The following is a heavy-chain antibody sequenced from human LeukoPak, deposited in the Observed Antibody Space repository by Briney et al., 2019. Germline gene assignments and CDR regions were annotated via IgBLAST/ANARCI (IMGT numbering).Heavy chain of an antibody. V-gene: IGHV3-7*01. CDR2: IKEDGGEK. J-gene: IGHJ4*02. CDR3: TRRAVAGSNDY. Sequence: GGSLSLSCAASGFPLRTYWMTGVRQAPGRGVEWVANIKEDGGEKYDVDSVKGRFTISRDNAKNSLYLQMNSLRAEDTAMYYCTRRAVAGSNDYWGQGTLVTVSS. D-gene: IGHD6-19*01. CDR1: GFPLRTYW.